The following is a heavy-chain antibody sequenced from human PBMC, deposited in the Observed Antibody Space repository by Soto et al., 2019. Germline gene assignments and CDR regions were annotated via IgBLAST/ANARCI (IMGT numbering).Heavy chain of an antibody. CDR1: GFTFSSYE. J-gene: IGHJ6*02. V-gene: IGHV3-48*03. CDR2: ISSSGSTI. CDR3: ERSAPLYGMDV. Sequence: GGSLRLSCAASGFTFSSYEMNWVRQAPGKGLEWVSYISSSGSTIYYADSVKGRFTISRDNAKNSLYLQMNSLRAEDTAVYYCERSAPLYGMDVWGQGTTVTVSS.